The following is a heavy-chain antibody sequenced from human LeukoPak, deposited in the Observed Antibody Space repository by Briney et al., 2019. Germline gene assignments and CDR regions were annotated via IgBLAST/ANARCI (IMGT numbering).Heavy chain of an antibody. D-gene: IGHD1-26*01. CDR3: ARHRVSGSSYSALDY. CDR1: GASISSHY. Sequence: PSETLSLTCTVSGASISSHYWSWIRQPPGKGLEWIGYISYSGSTNYNPSLKSRVIISVDTSKTHFSLNLSSVTAADTAFYYCARHRVSGSSYSALDYWGQRTLVTVSS. CDR2: ISYSGST. J-gene: IGHJ4*02. V-gene: IGHV4-59*08.